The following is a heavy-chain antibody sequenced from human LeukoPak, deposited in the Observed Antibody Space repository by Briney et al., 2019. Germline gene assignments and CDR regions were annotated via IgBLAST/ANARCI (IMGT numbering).Heavy chain of an antibody. V-gene: IGHV3-48*02. Sequence: PGGSLRLSCAAPGFTFSSYNMNWVRQAPGKGLEWVSYISSSSSNIQYAGSVKGRFTISRDNAKNSLYLQMNSLRDEDTAVYYCARSGDYGDYTGYWGQGTLVTVSS. CDR3: ARSGDYGDYTGY. CDR1: GFTFSSYN. D-gene: IGHD4-17*01. CDR2: ISSSSSNI. J-gene: IGHJ4*02.